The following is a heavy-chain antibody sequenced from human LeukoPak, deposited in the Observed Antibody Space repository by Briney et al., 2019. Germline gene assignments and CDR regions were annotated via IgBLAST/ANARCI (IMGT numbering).Heavy chain of an antibody. D-gene: IGHD6-6*01. CDR2: ISYDGSNK. J-gene: IGHJ4*02. CDR1: GFAFSSYA. CDR3: ARDGIAARVNGGFDY. V-gene: IGHV3-30*01. Sequence: PTGRSLRLSCAASGFAFSSYAMHWVRQAPGKGLEWVAVISYDGSNKYYADSVKGRFTISRDNSKNTLYLQMNSLRAEDTAVYYCARDGIAARVNGGFDYWGQGTLVTVSS.